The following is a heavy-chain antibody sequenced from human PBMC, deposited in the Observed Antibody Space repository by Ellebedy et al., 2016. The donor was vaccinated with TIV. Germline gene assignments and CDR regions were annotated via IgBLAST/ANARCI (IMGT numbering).Heavy chain of an antibody. CDR3: ANTLYDSGWYTIDY. J-gene: IGHJ4*02. D-gene: IGHD6-19*01. CDR1: GFRFSDFG. V-gene: IGHV3-30*18. CDR2: ISADGTNK. Sequence: PGGSLRLSCAASGFRFSDFGMHWVRQAPGKGLEWVAVISADGTNKYYSDSVKGRFTISRDNSKNTLYLQMSSLRPEDTAVYYCANTLYDSGWYTIDYWGQGTLVTVSS.